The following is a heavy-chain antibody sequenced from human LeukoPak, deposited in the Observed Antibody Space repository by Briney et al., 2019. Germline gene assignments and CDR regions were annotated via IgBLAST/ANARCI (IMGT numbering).Heavy chain of an antibody. CDR1: GFTFSSYW. Sequence: PGGSLRLSCAASGFTFSSYWRSWIRQAPGQGLEWVANINQGGTEKYYVDSVKGRFTTSRDNAKNSLYLQMNTLRAEGTAVYHCARGGGGMDVWGKGTTVTVSS. D-gene: IGHD3-16*01. CDR3: ARGGGGMDV. V-gene: IGHV3-7*01. CDR2: INQGGTEK. J-gene: IGHJ6*04.